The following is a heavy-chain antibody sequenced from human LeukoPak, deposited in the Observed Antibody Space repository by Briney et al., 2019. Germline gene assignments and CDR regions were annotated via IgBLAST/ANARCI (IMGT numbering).Heavy chain of an antibody. CDR2: IIPILGIA. CDR1: GGTFSSYA. D-gene: IGHD3-10*01. V-gene: IGHV1-69*04. J-gene: IGHJ5*02. Sequence: SVKVSCKASGGTFSSYAISWVRQAPGQGLEWMGRIIPILGIANYAQKFQGRVTIAADKSTSTAYMELSSLRSEDTAVYYCARAIRITMVRGVIQFPNWFDPWGQGTLVTVSS. CDR3: ARAIRITMVRGVIQFPNWFDP.